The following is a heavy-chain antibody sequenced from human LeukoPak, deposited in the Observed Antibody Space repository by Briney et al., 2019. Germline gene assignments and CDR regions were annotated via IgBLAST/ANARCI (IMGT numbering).Heavy chain of an antibody. CDR1: GGSISSYY. J-gene: IGHJ4*02. CDR3: ARGGGWDYVWGSYPPSFDY. V-gene: IGHV4-59*01. CDR2: IYYSGST. Sequence: SETLSLTCTVSGGSISSYYWSWIRQPPGKGLEWIGYIYYSGSTNYNPSLKSRVTISVDTSKNQFSLKLSSVTAADTAVYYCARGGGWDYVWGSYPPSFDYWGQGTLVTVSS. D-gene: IGHD3-16*02.